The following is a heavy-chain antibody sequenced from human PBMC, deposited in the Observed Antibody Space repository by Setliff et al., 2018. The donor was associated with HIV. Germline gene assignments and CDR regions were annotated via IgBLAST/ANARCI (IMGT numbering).Heavy chain of an antibody. D-gene: IGHD3-10*01. CDR3: ARVITMVWTTFDP. CDR2: IYHSGGT. Sequence: SETLSLTCSVSGGSISSRSYYWSWVRQPPGKGLEWIGEIYHSGGTNYNPSLKSRVTISLDKSKNHFSLELRSVTAADTAVYYCARVITMVWTTFDPWGQGTLVTVSS. V-gene: IGHV4-4*02. J-gene: IGHJ5*02. CDR1: GGSISSRSYY.